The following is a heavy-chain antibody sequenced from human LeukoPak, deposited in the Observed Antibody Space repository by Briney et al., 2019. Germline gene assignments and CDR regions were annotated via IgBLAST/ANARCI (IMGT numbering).Heavy chain of an antibody. D-gene: IGHD5-18*01. J-gene: IGHJ3*02. CDR1: GFTFGDYA. V-gene: IGHV3-49*04. CDR3: AKGLTWIQLWVDAFDI. Sequence: GGPLRLSCTASGFTFGDYAMTRVRQAPGKGLEWVGFIRSKIYGGTPEYAASVKGRFTISRDDSQGIAYLQMNSLKTEDTAVYYCAKGLTWIQLWVDAFDIWGQGTMVTVSS. CDR2: IRSKIYGGTP.